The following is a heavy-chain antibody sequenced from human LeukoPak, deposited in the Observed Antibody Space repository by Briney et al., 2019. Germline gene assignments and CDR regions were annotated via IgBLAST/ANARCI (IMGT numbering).Heavy chain of an antibody. CDR3: ARDEAAESQTRLIDY. CDR2: MNPNSGNT. J-gene: IGHJ4*02. Sequence: ASVKVSCKASGYTFTSYDINWVRQATGQGLEWMGWMNPNSGNTGYAQKFQGRVTITRNTSISTAHMELSSLRSEDTAVYYCARDEAAESQTRLIDYWGQGTLVTVSS. CDR1: GYTFTSYD. V-gene: IGHV1-8*03. D-gene: IGHD1-14*01.